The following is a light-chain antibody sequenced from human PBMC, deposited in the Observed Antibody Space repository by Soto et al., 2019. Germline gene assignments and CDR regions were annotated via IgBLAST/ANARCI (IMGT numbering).Light chain of an antibody. CDR1: QSIGNW. J-gene: IGKJ2*01. CDR3: QQFNIYPYT. V-gene: IGKV1-5*03. CDR2: RGS. Sequence: DIQMTQSPSTLSASVGDTVTFTCRASQSIGNWMAWYQHTPGKAPKLLIYRGSSLQSGVPSRFSGSGSGTEFYLTIIKLQPYDFAVYFCQQFNIYPYTFGPGTKLEIK.